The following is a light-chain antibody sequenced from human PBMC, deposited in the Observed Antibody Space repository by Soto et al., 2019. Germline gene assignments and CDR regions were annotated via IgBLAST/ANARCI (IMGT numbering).Light chain of an antibody. V-gene: IGKV1-39*01. CDR1: QSISSY. CDR2: AAS. CDR3: QQSYSTPRT. J-gene: IGKJ1*01. Sequence: DIQMTPSPSSLSASVGDRVTITCRASQSISSYLNWYQQKLGKAPKLLVYAASSLQSGVPSRFSGSGSGTDFTLTISSLQPEDFASYYCQQSYSTPRTFGQGTKVEVK.